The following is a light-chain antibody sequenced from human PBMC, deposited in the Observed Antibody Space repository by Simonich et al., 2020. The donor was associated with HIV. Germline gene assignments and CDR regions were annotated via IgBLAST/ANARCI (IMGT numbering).Light chain of an antibody. CDR1: ESISSW. V-gene: IGKV1-5*03. Sequence: DIQITQSPSTLSASVGDRVTITCQARESISSWLAWYQQKSGKAPKLLIYKASSLKSGGPSRFSGSGSGTEFTLTISSLQPDDFATYFCQQYNSYTWTFGQGTKVEIK. CDR3: QQYNSYTWT. CDR2: KAS. J-gene: IGKJ1*01.